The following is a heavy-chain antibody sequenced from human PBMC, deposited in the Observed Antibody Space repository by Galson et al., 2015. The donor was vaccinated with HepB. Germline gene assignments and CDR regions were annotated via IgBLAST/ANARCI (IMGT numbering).Heavy chain of an antibody. J-gene: IGHJ5*02. D-gene: IGHD1-1*01. CDR1: GFTFSNFW. Sequence: SLRLSCAASGFTFSNFWMHWVRQAPGKGLVWLSHINSDGRSTKYLDSVRGRFTISRDNANNTLYLQMTSPRAEDTGVYFCARDNLENQLNWLDPWGRGTLVTVSS. CDR2: INSDGRST. CDR3: ARDNLENQLNWLDP. V-gene: IGHV3-74*01.